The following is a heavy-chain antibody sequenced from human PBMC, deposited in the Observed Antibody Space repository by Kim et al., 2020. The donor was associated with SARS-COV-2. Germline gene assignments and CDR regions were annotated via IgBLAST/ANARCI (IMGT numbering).Heavy chain of an antibody. D-gene: IGHD3-3*01. Sequence: ASVKVSCKASGYTFTGYYVHWVRQAPGQGLEWMGWINPNTGGTDYAQVFQGRVTMTRDTSISTAYMELTRLRSDDTAVYYCARVMRSGYGLDPFDIWGQETMVTVSS. V-gene: IGHV1-2*02. CDR3: ARVMRSGYGLDPFDI. CDR1: GYTFTGYY. CDR2: INPNTGGT. J-gene: IGHJ3*02.